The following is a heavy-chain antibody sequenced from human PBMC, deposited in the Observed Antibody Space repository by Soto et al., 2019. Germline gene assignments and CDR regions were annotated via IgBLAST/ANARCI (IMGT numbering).Heavy chain of an antibody. CDR3: ARGSYDFWSGYYSDYYYYYYMDV. D-gene: IGHD3-3*01. V-gene: IGHV1-8*01. J-gene: IGHJ6*03. CDR1: GYTFTSYD. Sequence: GASVKVSCKASGYTFTSYDINWVRQATGQGREWMGWMNPNSGNTGYAQKFQGRVTMTRNTSISTDYMELSSLRSEDTAVYYCARGSYDFWSGYYSDYYYYYYMDVWGKGTTVTISS. CDR2: MNPNSGNT.